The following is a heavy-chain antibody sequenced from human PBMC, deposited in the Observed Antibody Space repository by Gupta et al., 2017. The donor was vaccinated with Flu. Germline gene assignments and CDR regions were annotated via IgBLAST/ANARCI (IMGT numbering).Heavy chain of an antibody. CDR3: ARDHRHGLASLQDYFDP. CDR2: ISPETGNT. J-gene: IGHJ5*02. Sequence: QAQLVQSGGEVKKPGASVNVSCKTSGYNFINYGISWVRQAPGQGLEWMGWISPETGNTKYAQKFQGRVTMTTDTSAAIAYMELKSLRSDDTAVYFCARDHRHGLASLQDYFDPWGQGTHVTVSS. CDR1: GYNFINYG. V-gene: IGHV1-18*01. D-gene: IGHD2-8*01.